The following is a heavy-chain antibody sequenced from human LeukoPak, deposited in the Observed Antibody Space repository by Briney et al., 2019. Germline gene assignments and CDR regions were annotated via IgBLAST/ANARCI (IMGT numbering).Heavy chain of an antibody. CDR1: GGSISSSSYY. V-gene: IGHV4-39*01. CDR3: ARLPKYYDYVWGRRYFDY. Sequence: SETLSLTCTVSGGSISSSSYYWGWIRQPPGKGLEWIGSIYYSGSTYYNPSLKSRVTISVDTSKNQFSLKLSSVTAADTAVYYCARLPKYYDYVWGRRYFDYWGQGTLVTVSS. CDR2: IYYSGST. D-gene: IGHD3-16*01. J-gene: IGHJ4*02.